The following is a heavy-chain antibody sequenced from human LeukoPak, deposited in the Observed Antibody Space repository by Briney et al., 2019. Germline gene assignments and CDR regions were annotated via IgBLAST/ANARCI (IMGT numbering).Heavy chain of an antibody. CDR2: IIPIFGTA. Sequence: SVKVSCKASGGTFSSYAISWVRQAPGQGLEWMGGIIPIFGTANYAQKFQGRVTITTDESTSTAYMELSSLRSEDTAVYYRAKQRYSYGQYYFDYWGQGTLVTVSS. V-gene: IGHV1-69*05. CDR1: GGTFSSYA. D-gene: IGHD5-18*01. J-gene: IGHJ4*02. CDR3: AKQRYSYGQYYFDY.